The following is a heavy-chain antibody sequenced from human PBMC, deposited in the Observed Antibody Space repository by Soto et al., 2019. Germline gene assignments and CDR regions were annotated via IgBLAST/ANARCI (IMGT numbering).Heavy chain of an antibody. Sequence: LRLSCAASGFSFRNYAMSWVRQAPGKGLKWVSAITGYGDTTHYADSVKGRFTISRDNSKSTLFLHIDSLRAEDTAAYYCAKAPGTGWFFDVWGRGTLVTVSS. CDR3: AKAPGTGWFFDV. CDR2: ITGYGDTT. V-gene: IGHV3-23*01. CDR1: GFSFRNYA. D-gene: IGHD2-8*02. J-gene: IGHJ2*01.